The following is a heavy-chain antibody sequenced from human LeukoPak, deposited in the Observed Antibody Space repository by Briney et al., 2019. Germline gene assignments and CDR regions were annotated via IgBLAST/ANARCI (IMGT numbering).Heavy chain of an antibody. V-gene: IGHV3-13*05. CDR2: IGTAGDP. Sequence: GGSLRLSCAASGFTFSSYDMHWVRQATGKGLEWVSAIGTAGDPYYPGSVKGRFTISRENAKNSLYLQMNSLRAGGTAVYYCARGRSSWDAFDIWGQGTMVTVSS. J-gene: IGHJ3*02. CDR1: GFTFSSYD. D-gene: IGHD6-13*01. CDR3: ARGRSSWDAFDI.